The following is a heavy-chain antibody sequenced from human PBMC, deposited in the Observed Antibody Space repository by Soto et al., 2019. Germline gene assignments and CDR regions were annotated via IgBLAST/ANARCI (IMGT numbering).Heavy chain of an antibody. Sequence: GGSLRLSCAASGFTFSSYGMHWVRQAPGKGLEWVAVIWYDGSNKYYADSVKGRFTISRDNSKNTLYLQMNSLRAEDTAVYYCARTLLWFGDHGPDAFDIWGQGTMVTVS. V-gene: IGHV3-33*01. J-gene: IGHJ3*02. D-gene: IGHD3-10*01. CDR2: IWYDGSNK. CDR1: GFTFSSYG. CDR3: ARTLLWFGDHGPDAFDI.